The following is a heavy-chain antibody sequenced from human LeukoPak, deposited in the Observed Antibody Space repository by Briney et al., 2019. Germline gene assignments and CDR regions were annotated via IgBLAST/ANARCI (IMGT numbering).Heavy chain of an antibody. J-gene: IGHJ6*03. CDR1: GGSISSSSYY. D-gene: IGHD3-22*01. Sequence: SATLSLTCTVSGGSISSSSYYXXXIRQPPGKGLEWIGXXYYSGSTYYNPSLKSRVTISVDTSKNQFSLKLSSVTAADTAVYYCATIITTYYMDVWGKGTTVTVSS. V-gene: IGHV4-39*01. CDR3: ATIITTYYMDV. CDR2: XYYSGST.